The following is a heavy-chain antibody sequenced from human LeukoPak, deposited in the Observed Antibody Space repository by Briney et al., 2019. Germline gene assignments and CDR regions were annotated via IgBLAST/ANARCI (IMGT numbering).Heavy chain of an antibody. CDR1: GGSISGSSYY. Sequence: SETLSLTCTISGGSISGSSYYWGWIRQPPGKGLEWIGSIYYSGSTYYNPSLKSRVTISVDTSKNQFSLKLSSVTAADTAVYYCARYCSSTSCYWRHAFDIWGQGTMVTVSS. D-gene: IGHD2-2*01. J-gene: IGHJ3*02. CDR2: IYYSGST. CDR3: ARYCSSTSCYWRHAFDI. V-gene: IGHV4-39*07.